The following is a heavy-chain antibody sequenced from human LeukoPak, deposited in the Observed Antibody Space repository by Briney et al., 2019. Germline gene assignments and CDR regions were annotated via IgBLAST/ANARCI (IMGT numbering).Heavy chain of an antibody. D-gene: IGHD1-26*01. CDR1: GGSINSYY. V-gene: IGHV4-4*07. J-gene: IGHJ4*02. CDR3: GRQGYTASYFLDY. Sequence: PSETLSLTCTVSGGSINSYYWGWVRQPAGKGLEWIGRIYTNTGTTNYSPSLKGRLTMSVDTSKNQFSLNLRSVTAADTAVYYCGRQGYTASYFLDYWSQGTLVTVSS. CDR2: IYTNTGTT.